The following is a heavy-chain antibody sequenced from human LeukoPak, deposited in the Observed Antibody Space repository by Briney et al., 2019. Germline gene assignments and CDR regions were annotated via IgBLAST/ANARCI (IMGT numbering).Heavy chain of an antibody. CDR2: ISGSGGST. Sequence: ETLSLTCIVSGGSISSYYWSWVRQAPGKGLEWVSAISGSGGSTYYADSVKGRFTISRDNSKNTLYLQMNSLRAEDTAVYYCAKDSGSSPPYYFDYWGQGTLVTVSS. CDR1: GGSISSYY. D-gene: IGHD1-26*01. V-gene: IGHV3-23*01. J-gene: IGHJ4*02. CDR3: AKDSGSSPPYYFDY.